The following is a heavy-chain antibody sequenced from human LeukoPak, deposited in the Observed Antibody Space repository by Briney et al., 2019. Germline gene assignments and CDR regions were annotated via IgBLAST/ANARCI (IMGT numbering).Heavy chain of an antibody. J-gene: IGHJ3*02. CDR3: ARDLLHRGYAFDI. CDR2: IYSSGST. V-gene: IGHV4-4*07. CDR1: GGSFSGYY. D-gene: IGHD5-12*01. Sequence: KASETLSLTCAVYGGSFSGYYWSWIRQPAGKGLEWIGRIYSSGSTNYNPSLKSRVTISVDPSKNQFPLKLSSVTAADTAVYYCARDLLHRGYAFDIWGQGSMVTVSS.